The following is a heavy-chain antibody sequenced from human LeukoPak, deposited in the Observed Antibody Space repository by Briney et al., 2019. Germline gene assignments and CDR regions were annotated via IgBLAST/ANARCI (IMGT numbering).Heavy chain of an antibody. D-gene: IGHD3-3*01. CDR1: GFTFDDYA. J-gene: IGHJ5*02. CDR3: AKSSINDFWSGYHNGNWFDP. CDR2: ISWNSGSI. Sequence: PGGSLRLSCAASGFTFDDYAMHWVRQAPGKGPEWVSGISWNSGSIGYADSVKGRFTISRDNAKNSLYLQMNSLRAEDTALYYCAKSSINDFWSGYHNGNWFDPWGQGTLVTVSS. V-gene: IGHV3-9*01.